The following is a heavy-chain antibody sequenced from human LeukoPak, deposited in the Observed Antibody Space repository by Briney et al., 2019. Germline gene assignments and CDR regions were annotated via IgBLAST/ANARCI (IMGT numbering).Heavy chain of an antibody. V-gene: IGHV3-15*01. J-gene: IGHJ3*02. CDR1: GFTFSNAW. D-gene: IGHD3-22*01. CDR2: IKSKTDGGTT. Sequence: GGSLRLSCAASGFTFSNAWMSWVRQAPGKGLEWVGRIKSKTDGGTTDYAAPVKGRFIISRDDSKNTLYLQMNSLKTEDTAVYYCTTSSGYSGDAFDIWGQGTMVTVSS. CDR3: TTSSGYSGDAFDI.